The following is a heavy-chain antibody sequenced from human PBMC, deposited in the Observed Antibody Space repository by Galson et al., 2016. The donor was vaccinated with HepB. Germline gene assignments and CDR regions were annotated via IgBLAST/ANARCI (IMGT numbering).Heavy chain of an antibody. V-gene: IGHV3-33*01. CDR2: IWCDGSNK. CDR3: AREKALKTVTTKWY. Sequence: SLRLSCATSGFTFSSDGMHWVRQAPGKGLEWVAVIWCDGSNKSCADSVKGRFTISRDNSKDTLYLQMNSLRAEDTAVSYCAREKALKTVTTKWYWGQGTLVTVSS. J-gene: IGHJ4*02. D-gene: IGHD4-17*01. CDR1: GFTFSSDG.